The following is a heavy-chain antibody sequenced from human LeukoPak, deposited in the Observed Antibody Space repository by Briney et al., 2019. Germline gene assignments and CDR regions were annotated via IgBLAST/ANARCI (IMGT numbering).Heavy chain of an antibody. CDR3: ARDFPLFCGGDCYSGAFDI. V-gene: IGHV3-30-3*01. D-gene: IGHD2-21*02. Sequence: PGGSLRLSCAASGFTFSSYAMHWVRQAPGKGLEWVAVISYDGSNKYYADSVKGRFTISRDNAKNSLYLQMNSLRAEDTAVYYCARDFPLFCGGDCYSGAFDIWGQGTMVTVSS. CDR1: GFTFSSYA. CDR2: ISYDGSNK. J-gene: IGHJ3*02.